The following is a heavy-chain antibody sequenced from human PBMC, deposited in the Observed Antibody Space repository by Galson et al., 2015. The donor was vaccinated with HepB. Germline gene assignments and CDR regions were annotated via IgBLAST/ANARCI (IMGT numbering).Heavy chain of an antibody. J-gene: IGHJ5*02. CDR2: IKSKTDGGTT. CDR3: TTETSENLRFLDLNWFDP. D-gene: IGHD3-3*01. Sequence: SLRLSCAASGFTFSNAWMSWVRQAPGKGLEWVGRIKSKTDGGTTDYAAPVKGRFTISRDDSKNTLYLQMNSLKTEDTAVYYCTTETSENLRFLDLNWFDPWGQGTLVTVSS. CDR1: GFTFSNAW. V-gene: IGHV3-15*01.